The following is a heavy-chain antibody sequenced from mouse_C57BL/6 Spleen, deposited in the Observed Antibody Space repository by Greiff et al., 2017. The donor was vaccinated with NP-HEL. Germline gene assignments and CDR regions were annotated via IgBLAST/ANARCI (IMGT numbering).Heavy chain of an antibody. CDR2: ISSGSSTI. Sequence: EVQLQESGGGLVKPGGSLKLSCAASGFTFSDYGMHWVRQAPEKGLEWVAYISSGSSTIYYADTVKGRFTISRDNAKNTLFLQMTSLRSEDTAMYYCARPTPYYGSSYPYYFDYWGQGTTLTVSS. CDR3: ARPTPYYGSSYPYYFDY. J-gene: IGHJ2*01. D-gene: IGHD1-1*01. CDR1: GFTFSDYG. V-gene: IGHV5-17*01.